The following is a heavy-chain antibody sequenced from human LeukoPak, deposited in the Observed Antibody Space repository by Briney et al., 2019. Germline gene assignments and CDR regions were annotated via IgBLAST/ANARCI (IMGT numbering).Heavy chain of an antibody. CDR1: GFTVSSNY. J-gene: IGHJ4*02. Sequence: GSLRLSCAASGFTVSSNYMSWVRQAPGKGLEWVSVIYSGGSTYYADSVKGRFTISRDNSKNTLYLQMNSLRAEDTAVYYCARDVNSYAHCGHWGQGTLVTVSS. CDR2: IYSGGST. CDR3: ARDVNSYAHCGH. D-gene: IGHD5-18*01. V-gene: IGHV3-53*01.